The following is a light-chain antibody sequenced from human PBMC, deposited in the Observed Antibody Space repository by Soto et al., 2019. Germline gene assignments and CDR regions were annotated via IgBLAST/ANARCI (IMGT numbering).Light chain of an antibody. V-gene: IGKV3-15*01. CDR2: GAS. Sequence: VMPQSPGTVSVSRGERANLSCRASQSVGSRLAWYQQKPGQAPRLLIYGASNRATGIPARFTGSGSGTEFTLTIGSLQSEDFAFYYCQQYNDWPRPFGQGTKVDI. CDR3: QQYNDWPRP. J-gene: IGKJ1*01. CDR1: QSVGSR.